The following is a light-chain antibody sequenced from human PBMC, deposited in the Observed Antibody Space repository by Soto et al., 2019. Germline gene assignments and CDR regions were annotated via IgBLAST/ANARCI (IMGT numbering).Light chain of an antibody. J-gene: IGLJ3*02. V-gene: IGLV2-14*01. Sequence: QSALTQPASVSGSPGQSITISCTGSISDVGAYNYVSWYQHHPGKAPKLMIYEVSNRPSGVAFRFSGSKSGNTASLTISGLQAEDEGDYFCSSYTRSTTWLFGGGTKLTVL. CDR2: EVS. CDR3: SSYTRSTTWL. CDR1: ISDVGAYNY.